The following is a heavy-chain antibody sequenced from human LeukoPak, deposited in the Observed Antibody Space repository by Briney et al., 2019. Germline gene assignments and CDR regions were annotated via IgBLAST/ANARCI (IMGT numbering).Heavy chain of an antibody. CDR1: GGSISSSNYY. D-gene: IGHD5-18*01. V-gene: IGHV4-39*01. CDR3: ASYTAMGGYSYGYAPAFDI. Sequence: SETLSLTCTVSGGSISSSNYYWGWIRQPPGKGLEWIGSAYFIGRTNYNPSFKSRVTLSVYTSKNQFSLKLSSVPAADTAVYYCASYTAMGGYSYGYAPAFDIWAQGPMVPVSS. J-gene: IGHJ3*02. CDR2: AYFIGRT.